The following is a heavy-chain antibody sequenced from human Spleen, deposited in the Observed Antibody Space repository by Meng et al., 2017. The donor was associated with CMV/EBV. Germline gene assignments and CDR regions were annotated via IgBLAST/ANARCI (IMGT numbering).Heavy chain of an antibody. CDR3: AKAFRSTPFLDF. CDR1: GYTFTSYG. Sequence: ASVKVSCKASGYTFTSYGISWVRQAPGQGLEWMGWISAYNGNTNYAQKLQGRVTMTTDTSTSTAYMELRSLRSDDTAVYYCAKAFRSTPFLDFWGQGTLVTVSS. V-gene: IGHV1-18*01. CDR2: ISAYNGNT. D-gene: IGHD5/OR15-5a*01. J-gene: IGHJ4*02.